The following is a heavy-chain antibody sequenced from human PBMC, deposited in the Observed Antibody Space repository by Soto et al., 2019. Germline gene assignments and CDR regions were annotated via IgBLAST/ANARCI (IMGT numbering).Heavy chain of an antibody. CDR2: ISGSGGTT. CDR1: GFTFSSYA. Sequence: EVQLLESGGGLVQPGGSLRLSCAASGFTFSSYAMSWVRQAPGKGLEWVSGISGSGGTTYYTDSVKGRVTISRDNSKDTRDLQMNSLRAEDTAVYYWAKGGTMTKRGYFDYWGQGTLVTVSS. D-gene: IGHD4-17*01. J-gene: IGHJ4*03. CDR3: AKGGTMTKRGYFDY. V-gene: IGHV3-23*01.